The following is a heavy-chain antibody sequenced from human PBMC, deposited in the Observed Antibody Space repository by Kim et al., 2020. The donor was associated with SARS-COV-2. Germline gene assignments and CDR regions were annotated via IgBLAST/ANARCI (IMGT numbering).Heavy chain of an antibody. D-gene: IGHD6-19*01. V-gene: IGHV1-8*01. CDR3: ARGGQWLVQGHDY. J-gene: IGHJ4*02. Sequence: AQKFQGRVTMTRNTSISTAYMELSSLRSEDTAVYYCARGGQWLVQGHDYWGQGTLVTVSS.